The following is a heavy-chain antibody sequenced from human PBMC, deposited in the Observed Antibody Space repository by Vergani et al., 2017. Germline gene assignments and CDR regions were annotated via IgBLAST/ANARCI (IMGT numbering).Heavy chain of an antibody. Sequence: EVQLVESGGGLVKPGGSLRLSCAASGFTFSSCSMNWVRQAPGKGLEWVSSISSSSSYIYYADSVKGRFTISRDNAKNSLYLQMNSLRAEDTAVYYCARDPGEYYYGSGSYSYGMDVWGQGTTVTVSS. V-gene: IGHV3-21*01. J-gene: IGHJ6*02. CDR1: GFTFSSCS. CDR3: ARDPGEYYYGSGSYSYGMDV. CDR2: ISSSSSYI. D-gene: IGHD3-10*01.